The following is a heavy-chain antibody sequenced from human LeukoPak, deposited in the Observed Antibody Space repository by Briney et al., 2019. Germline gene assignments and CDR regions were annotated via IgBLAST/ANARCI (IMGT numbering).Heavy chain of an antibody. CDR2: WYVGGST. J-gene: IGHJ4*02. CDR3: ARRKDGRIVGANAGFDY. Sequence: SETLSLTCSVSGDSFSSSSYYWVWIRQPPGKGLEWIGSWYVGGSTPYNSSLKSRLTVSVDTSKNQFSLKLSSVTAADTTVYYCARRKDGRIVGANAGFDYWGQGTLVTVSS. V-gene: IGHV4-39*07. D-gene: IGHD1-26*01. CDR1: GDSFSSSSYY.